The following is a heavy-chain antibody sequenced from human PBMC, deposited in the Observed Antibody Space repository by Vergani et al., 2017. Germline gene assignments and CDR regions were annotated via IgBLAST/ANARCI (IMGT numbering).Heavy chain of an antibody. CDR2: IFYSGTT. CDR1: GGSISSGDHC. J-gene: IGHJ6*03. CDR3: ARGDTQVPATSHFYYMDV. D-gene: IGHD6-25*01. V-gene: IGHV4-31*11. Sequence: QVQLQESGPGVVKPSQTLSLTCAVSGGSISSGDHCWTWIRQRPGKGLEWIGYIFYSGTTYDNPSLRSRLTISVDTSQNQFSLKLRSVTAADTAVYYCARGDTQVPATSHFYYMDVWGK.